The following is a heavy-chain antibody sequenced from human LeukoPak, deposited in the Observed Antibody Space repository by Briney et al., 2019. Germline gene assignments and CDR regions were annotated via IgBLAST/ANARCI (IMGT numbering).Heavy chain of an antibody. D-gene: IGHD3-10*01. CDR2: ISASGNDI. V-gene: IGHV3-23*01. J-gene: IGHJ5*02. CDR3: ARDKATMVLS. Sequence: GGSLRLSCAASGFTFSNFAMSWVRQAPGKELEWVSVISASGNDIYYADSVKGRFTISRDNAKNSLYLQMNSLRAEDTALYYCARDKATMVLSWGQGTLVTVSS. CDR1: GFTFSNFA.